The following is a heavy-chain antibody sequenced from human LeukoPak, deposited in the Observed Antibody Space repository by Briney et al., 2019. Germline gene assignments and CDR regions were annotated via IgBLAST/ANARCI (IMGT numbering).Heavy chain of an antibody. V-gene: IGHV1-18*01. Sequence: ASVKVSCKASGYTFTSYGISWVRQAPGQGLEWMGWISAYNGNTNYAQKLQGRVTMTTDTSTSTAYMELRSLRSDDTAVYYCARHIPWLQFLPDAFDIWGQGTMVTVSS. J-gene: IGHJ3*02. CDR2: ISAYNGNT. CDR3: ARHIPWLQFLPDAFDI. D-gene: IGHD5-12*01. CDR1: GYTFTSYG.